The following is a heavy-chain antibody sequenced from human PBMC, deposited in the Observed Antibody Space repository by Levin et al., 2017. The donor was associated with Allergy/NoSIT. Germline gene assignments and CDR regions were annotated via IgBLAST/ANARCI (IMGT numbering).Heavy chain of an antibody. Sequence: SETLSLTCTVSGGSISSYYWSWIRQPPGKGLEWIGYIYYSGSTNYNPSLKSRVTISVDTSKNQFSLKLSSVTAADTAVYYCARLTPYYDFWSGYSVGRYYYYGMDVWGQGTTVTVSS. CDR2: IYYSGST. CDR1: GGSISSYY. CDR3: ARLTPYYDFWSGYSVGRYYYYGMDV. V-gene: IGHV4-59*08. D-gene: IGHD3-3*01. J-gene: IGHJ6*02.